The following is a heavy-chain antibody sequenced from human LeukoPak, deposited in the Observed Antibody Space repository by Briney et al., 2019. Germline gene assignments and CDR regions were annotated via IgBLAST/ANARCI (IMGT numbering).Heavy chain of an antibody. D-gene: IGHD2-15*01. V-gene: IGHV3-23*01. J-gene: IGHJ6*03. Sequence: LRLSCAASGFTFSNYAMSWVRQAPGRGLEWVSAISGRGDKTYHADSVKGRFTISRDNSRNTLSLQVNSLRAEDTAVYYCAKDTSAWWYHRAYMDVWGKGTTVTVSS. CDR3: AKDTSAWWYHRAYMDV. CDR1: GFTFSNYA. CDR2: ISGRGDKT.